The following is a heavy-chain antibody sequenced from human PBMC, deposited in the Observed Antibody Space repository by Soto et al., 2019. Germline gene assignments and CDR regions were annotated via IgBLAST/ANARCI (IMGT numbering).Heavy chain of an antibody. J-gene: IGHJ6*02. CDR3: ARDLVGGSYYSYYGMDV. V-gene: IGHV3-11*06. CDR1: GFTFSDYY. D-gene: IGHD1-26*01. CDR2: ISSSSSYT. Sequence: QVQLVESGGGLVKPGGSLRLSCAASGFTFSDYYMSWIRQAPGKGLEWVSYISSSSSYTNYADSVKGRFTISRDNAKNSLYLQMNSLRAEDTAVYYCARDLVGGSYYSYYGMDVWGQGTTVTVSS.